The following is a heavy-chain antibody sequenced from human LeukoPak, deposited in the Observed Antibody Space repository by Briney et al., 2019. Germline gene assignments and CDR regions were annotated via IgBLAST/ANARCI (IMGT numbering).Heavy chain of an antibody. V-gene: IGHV3-13*01. CDR1: GFTFSSYD. CDR3: ARVSMSGYYLDY. D-gene: IGHD3-3*01. J-gene: IGHJ4*02. CDR2: IGTAGDT. Sequence: GGSLRLSCAASGFTFSSYDMHWVRQATGKGLEWVPAIGTAGDTYYPGSVKGRFTISRENAKNSLYLQMNSLRAGDTAVYYCARVSMSGYYLDYWGQGTLVTVSS.